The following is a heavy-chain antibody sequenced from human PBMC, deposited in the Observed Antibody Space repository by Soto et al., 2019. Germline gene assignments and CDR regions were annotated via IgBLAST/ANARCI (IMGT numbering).Heavy chain of an antibody. V-gene: IGHV4-31*03. CDR3: ARGVVRGSWFDP. CDR1: GGSISSGGYY. J-gene: IGHJ5*02. CDR2: IYYSGST. Sequence: QVQLQESGPGLVKPSQTLSLTCTVSGGSISSGGYYWSWIRQHPGEGLEWIGYIYYSGSTYYNPSLKSRVTISVDTSKNQFSLKLSSVTAADTAVYYCARGVVRGSWFDPWGQGTLVTVSS. D-gene: IGHD3-3*01.